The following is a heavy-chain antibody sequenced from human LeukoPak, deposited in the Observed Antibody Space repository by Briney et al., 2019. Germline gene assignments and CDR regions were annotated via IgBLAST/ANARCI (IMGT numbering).Heavy chain of an antibody. Sequence: GGSLRLSCAASGFTFSSQAMSWVRQAPGKGLEWVSAISGSGDYTYYIDSVKGRFTISRDNSKNTLSLQMNSLRAGDTALYYCAKGSEYCSRTTCYPIDYWGQGILVTVSS. CDR1: GFTFSSQA. J-gene: IGHJ4*02. V-gene: IGHV3-23*01. D-gene: IGHD2-2*01. CDR3: AKGSEYCSRTTCYPIDY. CDR2: ISGSGDYT.